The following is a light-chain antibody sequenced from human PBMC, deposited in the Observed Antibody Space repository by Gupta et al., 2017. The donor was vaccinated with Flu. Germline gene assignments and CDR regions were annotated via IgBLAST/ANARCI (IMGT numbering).Light chain of an antibody. CDR3: VWDRGGGNWL. Sequence: RVTLTCAFISGSVCTKYYPSWDQPTPGQAHRTLIYNKNRRSAGVPGRFSVSVDGNTAAPTIAGAEADEDSDYYCVWDRGGGNWLFGGGTKLTVL. J-gene: IGLJ3*02. CDR1: SGSVCTKYY. V-gene: IGLV8-61*01. CDR2: NKN.